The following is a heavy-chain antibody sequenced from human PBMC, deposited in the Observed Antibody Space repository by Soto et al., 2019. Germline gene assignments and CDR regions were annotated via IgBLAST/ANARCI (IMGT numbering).Heavy chain of an antibody. CDR1: GGSISNYY. J-gene: IGHJ6*02. CDR3: ARDGDYQGFYYYCGMDV. CDR2: IYYSGTT. D-gene: IGHD4-17*01. V-gene: IGHV4-59*01. Sequence: QVQLQESGPGLVKPSETLSLTCTVSGGSISNYYWSWIRQPPGKGLEWIGYIYYSGTTNYNPSLKSRVTISVDTSRNQFSLELSSVTAADTAVYYCARDGDYQGFYYYCGMDVWGQGTTVTVSS.